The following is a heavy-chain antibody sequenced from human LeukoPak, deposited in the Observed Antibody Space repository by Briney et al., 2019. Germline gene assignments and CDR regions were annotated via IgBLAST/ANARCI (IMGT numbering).Heavy chain of an antibody. CDR1: GFIFSHHG. D-gene: IGHD6-19*01. J-gene: IGHJ4*02. CDR3: ARGGPLRSGY. V-gene: IGHV3-69-1*01. CDR2: ITSVGTT. Sequence: GTLRLSCVASGFIFSHHGMNWVRHAPGKGLEWDSGITSVGTTYYADSVKGRFTISRDNAKNSLYLQMNSLRAEDTAVYYCARGGPLRSGYWGQGTLVTVSS.